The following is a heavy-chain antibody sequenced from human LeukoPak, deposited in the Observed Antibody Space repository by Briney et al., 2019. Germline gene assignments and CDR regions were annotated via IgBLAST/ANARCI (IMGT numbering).Heavy chain of an antibody. V-gene: IGHV1-8*01. J-gene: IGHJ4*02. D-gene: IGHD3-10*01. CDR3: ARGYYGSGSYYPSIDY. Sequence: VASVKVSCKASGYTFTSYDINWVRQGTGQGLELMGWMNPNSGNTGYAQKFQGRVTMTRNTSISTAYMQLSSLRSEDAAVYYCARGYYGSGSYYPSIDYWGQGTLVTVSS. CDR2: MNPNSGNT. CDR1: GYTFTSYD.